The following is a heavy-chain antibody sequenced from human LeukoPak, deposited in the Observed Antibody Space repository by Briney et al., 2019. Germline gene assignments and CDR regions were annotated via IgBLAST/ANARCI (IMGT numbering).Heavy chain of an antibody. V-gene: IGHV1-2*02. CDR3: ARETAAVAGLPSDY. CDR2: ISPNSGGT. CDR1: GYTFTGYY. Sequence: PEASVKVSCKASGYTFTGYYIHWVRQAPGQGLEWMGWISPNSGGTNYAQKFQGRVTMTRDTSISTAYMEMSRLRSDDTAVYYCARETAAVAGLPSDYWGQGTLVTVSS. J-gene: IGHJ4*02. D-gene: IGHD6-19*01.